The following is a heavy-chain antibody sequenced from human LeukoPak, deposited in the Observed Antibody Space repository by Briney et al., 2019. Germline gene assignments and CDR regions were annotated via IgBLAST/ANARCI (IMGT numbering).Heavy chain of an antibody. J-gene: IGHJ4*02. V-gene: IGHV3-43D*04. CDR1: GFTFDDYA. CDR2: ISWDGGST. D-gene: IGHD4-17*01. Sequence: GGSLRLSCAASGFTFDDYAMHWVRQAPGQGLEWVSLISWDGGSTYYADSVKGRFTISRDNSKNSLYLQMNSLRAEDTALYYCAKAPTYGDYTFDYWGQGTLVTVSS. CDR3: AKAPTYGDYTFDY.